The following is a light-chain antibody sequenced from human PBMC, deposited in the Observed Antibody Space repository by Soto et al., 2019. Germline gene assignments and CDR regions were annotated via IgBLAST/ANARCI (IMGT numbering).Light chain of an antibody. J-gene: IGKJ3*01. CDR3: QQYYTWPL. Sequence: EIVMTQFPATLSVSPGERATLSCRTSQSVNSNLAWYQHKPGQAPRLLIYSASTRAPGIPARFSGSGSGTEFTLTISSLQSEDFATYYCQQYYTWPLFGPGTKVDVK. CDR2: SAS. V-gene: IGKV3-15*01. CDR1: QSVNSN.